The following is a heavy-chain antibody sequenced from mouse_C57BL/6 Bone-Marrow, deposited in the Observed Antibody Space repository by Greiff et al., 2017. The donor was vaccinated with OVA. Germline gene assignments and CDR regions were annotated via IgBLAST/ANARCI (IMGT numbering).Heavy chain of an antibody. CDR2: IDPSDSYT. CDR3: AILYMDY. J-gene: IGHJ4*01. Sequence: QVQLQQPGAELVMPGASVKLSCKASGYTFTSYWMHWVKQRPGQGLEWIGEIDPSDSYTNYNQKFKGKSTLTVDKSSSTAYMQLSSLTSVDSAVYYCAILYMDYWGQGTSVTVSS. CDR1: GYTFTSYW. V-gene: IGHV1-69*01.